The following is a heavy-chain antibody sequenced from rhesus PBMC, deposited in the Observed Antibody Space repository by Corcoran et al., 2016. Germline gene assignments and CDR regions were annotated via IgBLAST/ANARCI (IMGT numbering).Heavy chain of an antibody. Sequence: QVQLQESGPGLVKPSETLSLTCAVSGGSVSSSNWWSWIRQPPGKGPEWIGYISGSSGSTYYNPSLKSRVTISTDTSKNQFSLKLCSVTAADTAVYYCARDRLTTDYWGQGVLVTVSS. CDR2: ISGSSGST. D-gene: IGHD1-44*01. CDR1: GGSVSSSNW. V-gene: IGHV4-65*01. CDR3: ARDRLTTDY. J-gene: IGHJ4*01.